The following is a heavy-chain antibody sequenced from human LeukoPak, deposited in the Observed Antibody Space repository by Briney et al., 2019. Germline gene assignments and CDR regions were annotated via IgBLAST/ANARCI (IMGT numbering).Heavy chain of an antibody. Sequence: ASVKVSCKASGYTFTGYYMHWVRQAPGQGLEWMGWINPNSGGTNYAQKFQGRVTMTTDTSTSTAYMELRSLRSDDTAVYYCARDRYCGGGSCYFSYGMDVWGQGTTVTVSS. CDR1: GYTFTGYY. CDR3: ARDRYCGGGSCYFSYGMDV. J-gene: IGHJ6*02. V-gene: IGHV1-2*02. D-gene: IGHD2-15*01. CDR2: INPNSGGT.